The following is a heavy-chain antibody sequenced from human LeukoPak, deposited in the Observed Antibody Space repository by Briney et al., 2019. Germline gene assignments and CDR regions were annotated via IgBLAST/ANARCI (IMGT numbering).Heavy chain of an antibody. CDR1: GFNFNNYN. CDR3: AREIPPLYYYDSSGYLDY. V-gene: IGHV3-48*01. D-gene: IGHD3-22*01. J-gene: IGHJ4*02. Sequence: GGSLRLSCAASGFNFNNYNMNWIRQAPGKGLEWISYITLSSTTTYYADSVKGRFTISRDNAKTSLYLQMNSLRAEDTAVYYCAREIPPLYYYDSSGYLDYWGQGTLVTVSS. CDR2: ITLSSTTT.